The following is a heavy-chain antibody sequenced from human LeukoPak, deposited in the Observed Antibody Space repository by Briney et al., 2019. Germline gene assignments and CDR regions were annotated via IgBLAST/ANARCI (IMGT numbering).Heavy chain of an antibody. CDR2: IIPILGIA. Sequence: ASVKVSCKASGGTFSSYAISWVRQAPGQGLEWMGRIIPILGIANYAQKFQGRVMITADKSTSTAYMELSSLRSEDTAVYYCARDRDYGDQEYYYGMDVWGQGTTVTVSS. V-gene: IGHV1-69*04. CDR1: GGTFSSYA. D-gene: IGHD4-17*01. J-gene: IGHJ6*02. CDR3: ARDRDYGDQEYYYGMDV.